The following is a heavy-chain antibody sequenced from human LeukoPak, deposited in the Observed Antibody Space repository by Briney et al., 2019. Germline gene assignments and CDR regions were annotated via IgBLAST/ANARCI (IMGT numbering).Heavy chain of an antibody. CDR1: GFTFSDSY. V-gene: IGHV3-11*01. J-gene: IGHJ4*02. Sequence: GGSLRLSCAASGFTFSDSYMAWTRQAPGKGLEWVSYIDPTGTIIYYADYVKGRFTISRDNAKNSLYLQMNSLGGDDTAVYSCARAPRGFVNYWGQGTLVTVSS. CDR3: ARAPRGFVNY. CDR2: IDPTGTII.